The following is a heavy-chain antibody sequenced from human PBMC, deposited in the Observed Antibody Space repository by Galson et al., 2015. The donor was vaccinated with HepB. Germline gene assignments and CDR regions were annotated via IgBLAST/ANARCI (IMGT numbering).Heavy chain of an antibody. D-gene: IGHD6-13*01. Sequence: SVKVSCKASGGTFSSYAISWVRQAPGQGLEWMGGIIPIFGTANYAQKFQGRVTITADESTSTAYMELSSLRSEDTAVYYCASVGSWSSSSWPYWYFDLWGRGTLVTVSS. CDR2: IIPIFGTA. CDR3: ASVGSWSSSSWPYWYFDL. CDR1: GGTFSSYA. V-gene: IGHV1-69*13. J-gene: IGHJ2*01.